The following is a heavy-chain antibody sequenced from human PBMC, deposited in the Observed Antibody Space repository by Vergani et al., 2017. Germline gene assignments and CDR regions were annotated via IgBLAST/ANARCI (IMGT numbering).Heavy chain of an antibody. CDR3: TRRPKEGARGPPSVLT. CDR1: GYSIRNGYY. V-gene: IGHV4-38-2*01. CDR2: IYHSGST. J-gene: IGHJ6*02. Sequence: QVQLQESGPGLVEPSETLSLTCAVSGYSIRNGYYWGWIRPPPGKGLEWIGSIYHSGSTHYNPSLKSRVTISVETSKHDFSLKVTSVTAADTAVYYGTRRPKEGARGPPSVLTWGQGISVIVSS.